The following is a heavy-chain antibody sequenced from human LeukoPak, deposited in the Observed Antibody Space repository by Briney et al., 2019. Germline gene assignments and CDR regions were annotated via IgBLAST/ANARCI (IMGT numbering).Heavy chain of an antibody. Sequence: ASVKVSCKASGYTFTGYYMHWVRQAPGQGLEWMGWINPNSGGTNYAQKFQGRVTMTRDTSISTAYTELSRLRSDDTAVYYCARDHTGYDSSGYYLESTFDYWGQGTLVTVSS. CDR3: ARDHTGYDSSGYYLESTFDY. CDR2: INPNSGGT. CDR1: GYTFTGYY. V-gene: IGHV1-2*02. J-gene: IGHJ4*02. D-gene: IGHD3-22*01.